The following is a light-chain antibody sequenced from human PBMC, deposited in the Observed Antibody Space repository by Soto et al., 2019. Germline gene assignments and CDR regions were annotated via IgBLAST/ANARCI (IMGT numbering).Light chain of an antibody. V-gene: IGKV1D-16*01. J-gene: IGKJ4*01. CDR3: QQYHTYPLT. Sequence: DIQMTQSPSSLSASVGDRVTITCRASQGISGWLAWYQQKPEKAPKSLVYAASSLHSGVPSRFSGSGCGAYFTLTVSNLQPEDSATYFCQQYHTYPLTCGGGTKVEI. CDR1: QGISGW. CDR2: AAS.